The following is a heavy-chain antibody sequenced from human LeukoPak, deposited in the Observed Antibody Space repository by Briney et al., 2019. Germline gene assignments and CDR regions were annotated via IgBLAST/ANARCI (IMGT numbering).Heavy chain of an antibody. CDR3: ARDPTNIAVAANDAFDI. CDR2: ISSSGSTI. V-gene: IGHV3-11*04. J-gene: IGHJ3*02. Sequence: GGSLRLSCAASGFTFSDYYMSWIRQAPGKGLEWVSYISSSGSTIYYADSVKGRFTISRDNAKNSLYLQMNSLRAEDTAVYYCARDPTNIAVAANDAFDIWGQGTMVTVSS. D-gene: IGHD6-19*01. CDR1: GFTFSDYY.